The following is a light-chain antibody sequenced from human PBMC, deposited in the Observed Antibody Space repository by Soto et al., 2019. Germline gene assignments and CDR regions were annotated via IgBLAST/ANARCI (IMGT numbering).Light chain of an antibody. CDR3: CSYAGSRTFI. CDR1: STDVGTYNL. CDR2: EVI. V-gene: IGLV2-23*02. Sequence: QSALTQPASVSGSPGQSITVSCTGTSTDVGTYNLVSWYQQHPGKAPKLIIYEVIKRPSGVSNRFSGSKSGNTASLTISGLQAEDEADYYCCSYAGSRTFILGGGTKLTVL. J-gene: IGLJ2*01.